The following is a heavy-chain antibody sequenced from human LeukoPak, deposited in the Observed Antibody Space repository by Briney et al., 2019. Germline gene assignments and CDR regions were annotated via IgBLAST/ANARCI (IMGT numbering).Heavy chain of an antibody. D-gene: IGHD5-12*01. Sequence: ASVKVSCKVSGYTLTELSMHWVRQAPGKGLEWMGGFDLEDGETIYAQKFQGRVTMTEDTSTDTAYMELSSLRSGDTAVYCCARGYADGYNLYYYYYGMDVWGQGTTVTVSS. CDR3: ARGYADGYNLYYYYYGMDV. CDR1: GYTLTELS. CDR2: FDLEDGET. V-gene: IGHV1-24*01. J-gene: IGHJ6*02.